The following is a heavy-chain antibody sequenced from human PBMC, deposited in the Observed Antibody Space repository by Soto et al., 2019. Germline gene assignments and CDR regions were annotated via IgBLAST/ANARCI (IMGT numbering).Heavy chain of an antibody. CDR2: ISYDGSNK. D-gene: IGHD3-22*01. CDR3: AKDQLYYYDSSGSSYGMDV. Sequence: QVQLVESGGGVVQPGRSLRLSCAASGFTFSSYAMHWVRQAPGKGLEWVAVISYDGSNKYYADSVKGRFTISRDNSKNSLNLQMISLRAEDTAVYYCAKDQLYYYDSSGSSYGMDVWGQGTPVTVSS. V-gene: IGHV3-30*18. CDR1: GFTFSSYA. J-gene: IGHJ6*02.